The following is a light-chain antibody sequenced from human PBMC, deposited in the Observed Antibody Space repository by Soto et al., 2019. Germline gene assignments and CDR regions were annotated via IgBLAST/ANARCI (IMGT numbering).Light chain of an antibody. V-gene: IGKV1-39*01. J-gene: IGKJ4*01. CDR2: AAS. CDR1: QSIARY. Sequence: DIQVTQFPSSLSASVGDRVTITCRATQSIARYLNWYQQKPGKAPRLLISAASTLHDGVPSRFSGSGAGTQFTLSINSLHPEDFATYFCQQSYSPPLTFGAGTKVDIK. CDR3: QQSYSPPLT.